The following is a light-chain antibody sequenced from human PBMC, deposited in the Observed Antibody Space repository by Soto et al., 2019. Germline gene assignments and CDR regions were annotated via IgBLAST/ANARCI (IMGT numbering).Light chain of an antibody. CDR3: SSYAGSSYV. V-gene: IGLV2-8*01. J-gene: IGLJ1*01. CDR1: SSDVGGYNY. CDR2: EVS. Sequence: QYVLTQPPSASGSPGQSVTIFCTGTSSDVGGYNYVSWYQQHPGKAPKLMIYEVSKRPSGVPDRFSGSKSGNTASLTVSGLQAEDEADYYCSSYAGSSYVFGTGTKVTVL.